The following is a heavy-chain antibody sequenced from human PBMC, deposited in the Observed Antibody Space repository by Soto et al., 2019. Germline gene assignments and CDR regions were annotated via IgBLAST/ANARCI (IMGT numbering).Heavy chain of an antibody. CDR1: GGSISNNNC. Sequence: SETLSLTCAVSGGSISNNNCWNWVRQPPGKGLEWIGEIYHSGTTNYNPSLKSRVTISLDKSNNQFSLTLNSVTAADTAVYYCARRRITTFGVVITGYGMDVWGQGTTVTVSS. V-gene: IGHV4-4*02. J-gene: IGHJ6*02. D-gene: IGHD3-3*01. CDR2: IYHSGTT. CDR3: ARRRITTFGVVITGYGMDV.